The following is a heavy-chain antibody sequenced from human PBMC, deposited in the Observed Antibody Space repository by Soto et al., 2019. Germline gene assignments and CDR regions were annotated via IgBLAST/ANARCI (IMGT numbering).Heavy chain of an antibody. CDR3: ARIRCGGSCYSSPWHYDL. D-gene: IGHD2-21*01. J-gene: IGHJ2*01. V-gene: IGHV3-7*03. CDR2: IKIDGSEK. Sequence: PGGSLRLSCAASGFTFSDYWMGWLRQAPGKGLEWVANIKIDGSEKYYVDSVRGRFTMSRDNAKNSLHLDMNSLRAEDTAVYYCARIRCGGSCYSSPWHYDLWGRGTLVTVYS. CDR1: GFTFSDYW.